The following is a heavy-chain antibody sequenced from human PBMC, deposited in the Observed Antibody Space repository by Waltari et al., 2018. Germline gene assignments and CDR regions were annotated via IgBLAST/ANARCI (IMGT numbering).Heavy chain of an antibody. Sequence: EVQLVESGGGLVQPGGSLRLSCAASGFTFSSYWMSWVRQAPGKGLEWVANIKQDGSEKYYVDSVKGRFTISRDNSKNTLYLQMNSLRAEDTAVYYCAIGPIEYFDYWGQGTLVTVSS. V-gene: IGHV3-7*01. J-gene: IGHJ4*02. CDR3: AIGPIEYFDY. CDR2: IKQDGSEK. CDR1: GFTFSSYW.